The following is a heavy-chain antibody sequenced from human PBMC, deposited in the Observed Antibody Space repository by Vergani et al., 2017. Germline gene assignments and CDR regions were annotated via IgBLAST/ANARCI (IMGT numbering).Heavy chain of an antibody. CDR1: RFSFNTCW. D-gene: IGHD2-8*02. Sequence: EVQLVESGGGSVQSGGSLRLSCVASRFSFNTCWMHWVRQVPGKGLMWVARIDEYGNRATYGDFETGRFTISRDNAKNTVFLQMNNLRADDAGVYYCVRTEYCTGIACNTRFDSWGQGALVTVSS. J-gene: IGHJ5*01. V-gene: IGHV3-74*03. CDR2: IDEYGNRA. CDR3: VRTEYCTGIACNTRFDS.